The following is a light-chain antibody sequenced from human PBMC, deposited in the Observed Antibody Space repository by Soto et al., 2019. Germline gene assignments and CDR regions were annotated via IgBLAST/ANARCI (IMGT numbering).Light chain of an antibody. Sequence: EIVMTQSPATLSVSPEERATLSCRASQSVSSNLAWYQQKPGQAPRLLIYGASTRATGIPARFSGSGSGTEFTLTISSRQSEDFAVYYCQQYNNWPPWTFGQGTKVEIK. CDR3: QQYNNWPPWT. J-gene: IGKJ1*01. CDR1: QSVSSN. V-gene: IGKV3-15*01. CDR2: GAS.